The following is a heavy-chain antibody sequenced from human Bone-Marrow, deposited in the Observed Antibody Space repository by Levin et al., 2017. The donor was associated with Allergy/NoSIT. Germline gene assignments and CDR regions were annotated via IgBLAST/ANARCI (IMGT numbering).Heavy chain of an antibody. D-gene: IGHD4-11*01. CDR1: GFTFSSYS. CDR3: ARDFMTTVTLQSVVYDYYMDV. V-gene: IGHV3-21*01. Sequence: PGGSLRLSCAASGFTFSSYSMNWVRQAPGKGLEWVSSISSSSSYIYYADSVKGRFTISRDNAKNSLYLQMNSLRAEDTAVYYCARDFMTTVTLQSVVYDYYMDVWGKGTTVTVSS. CDR2: ISSSSSYI. J-gene: IGHJ6*03.